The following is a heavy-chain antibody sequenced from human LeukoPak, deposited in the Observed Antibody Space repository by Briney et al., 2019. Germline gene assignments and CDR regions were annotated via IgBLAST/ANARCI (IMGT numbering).Heavy chain of an antibody. D-gene: IGHD2-15*01. Sequence: GASVKVSCKASGYTFTTYGITWVRQAPGQGLEWTGWISAYNGNTNYAQKFQGRVTMTRDTSISTAYMELSRLRSDDTAVYYCARVGGYCSGGSCYVDYWGQGTLVTVSS. CDR3: ARVGGYCSGGSCYVDY. CDR1: GYTFTTYG. CDR2: ISAYNGNT. V-gene: IGHV1-18*01. J-gene: IGHJ4*02.